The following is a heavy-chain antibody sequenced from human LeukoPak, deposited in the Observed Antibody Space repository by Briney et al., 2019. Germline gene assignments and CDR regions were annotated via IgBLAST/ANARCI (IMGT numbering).Heavy chain of an antibody. J-gene: IGHJ5*02. CDR2: IHYSGST. V-gene: IGHV4-59*12. CDR1: GGSISSYY. CDR3: ARGYNWNDGESWFDP. Sequence: PSETLSLTCTVSGGSISSYYWSWIRQPPGKGLEWIGYIHYSGSTNYNPSLKSRLTISVDTSKNQFSLKLSSVTAADTAVYYCARGYNWNDGESWFDPWGQGTLVTVSS. D-gene: IGHD1-1*01.